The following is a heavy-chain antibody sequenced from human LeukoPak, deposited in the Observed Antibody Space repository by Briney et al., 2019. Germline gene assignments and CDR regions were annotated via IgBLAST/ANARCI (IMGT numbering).Heavy chain of an antibody. J-gene: IGHJ4*02. D-gene: IGHD5-12*01. Sequence: SETLSLTCTVYAGSISSSSHHWGWIRQSPGKGLEWIGSIYYGRTTYYNPSLNSRVTISVVTSKDQFSLQLNSVTAADTAVYYCVRHDGRGGATMGALDSWGQGSLVTVSS. CDR3: VRHDGRGGATMGALDS. CDR2: IYYGRTT. V-gene: IGHV4-39*01. CDR1: AGSISSSSHH.